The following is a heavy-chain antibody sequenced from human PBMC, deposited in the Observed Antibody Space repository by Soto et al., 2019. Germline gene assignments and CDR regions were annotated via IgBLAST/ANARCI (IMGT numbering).Heavy chain of an antibody. D-gene: IGHD4-17*01. V-gene: IGHV4-59*01. Sequence: LSLTCTVSGGSISSYYWSWIRQSPGKGLEWIGCIYYSGNTNYNPSLKSRVTISVNTSKNQFSLRLTSVTASDTAVYYCARAAVTHERYHYGMDVWGKGTTVTVSS. CDR1: GGSISSYY. J-gene: IGHJ6*04. CDR2: IYYSGNT. CDR3: ARAAVTHERYHYGMDV.